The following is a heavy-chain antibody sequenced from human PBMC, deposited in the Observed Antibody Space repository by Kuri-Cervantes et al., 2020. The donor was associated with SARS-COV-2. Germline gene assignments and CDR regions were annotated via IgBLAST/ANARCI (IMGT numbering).Heavy chain of an antibody. CDR2: MYYTGST. J-gene: IGHJ6*02. D-gene: IGHD2-2*01. Sequence: SETLSLTCGVYGGSFSNFLWDWVRQPPGKGLEWLGYMYYTGSTNYNPSLKSRVTISVDTSKNQFSLKLSSVTAADTAVYYCARDTSAYQNYYYYYGVDVWGQGTTVTVSS. V-gene: IGHV4-59*01. CDR3: ARDTSAYQNYYYYYGVDV. CDR1: GGSFSNFL.